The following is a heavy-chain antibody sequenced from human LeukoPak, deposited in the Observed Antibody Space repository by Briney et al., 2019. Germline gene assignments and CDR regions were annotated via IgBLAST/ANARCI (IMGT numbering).Heavy chain of an antibody. J-gene: IGHJ4*02. D-gene: IGHD6-19*01. CDR3: ARWGYTNGWYYFEN. V-gene: IGHV3-7*01. CDR1: GFTFINYW. Sequence: GGSLRLSCAASGFTFINYWMGWVRRAPGKGLEWVANIKQDGSETYYVDSVKGRFTISRDNAKSSLFLHMNSLRAEDTAVYYCARWGYTNGWYYFENWGQGTLVTVSS. CDR2: IKQDGSET.